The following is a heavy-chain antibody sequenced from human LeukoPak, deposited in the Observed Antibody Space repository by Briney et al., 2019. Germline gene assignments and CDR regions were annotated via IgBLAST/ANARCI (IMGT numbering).Heavy chain of an antibody. J-gene: IGHJ4*02. V-gene: IGHV1-8*01. Sequence: GASVKVSCKASGYTFTTYDINWVRQATGQGLEWLGWMNPNSGNTGYAQKFQGRVTMTRNISITTAYMELSNLRSEDTAVYYCAGVAGNCGGDCYRLLYWGQGTLVTVSS. CDR2: MNPNSGNT. CDR1: GYTFTTYD. CDR3: AGVAGNCGGDCYRLLY. D-gene: IGHD2-21*01.